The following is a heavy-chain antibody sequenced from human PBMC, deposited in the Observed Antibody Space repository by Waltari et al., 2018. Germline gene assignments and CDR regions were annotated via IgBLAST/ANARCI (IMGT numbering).Heavy chain of an antibody. CDR3: AGGLMIHEY. CDR2: INSDGSKI. Sequence: EVHLVESGGGLVQPGGSLRLSCAASGFTFSTYWMHWVRHAPGNGLVWVSRINSDGSKIDYADSVKGRFTISRDNAKNTVYLQMNSLRAEDTAVYYCAGGLMIHEYWGQGTLVTVSS. D-gene: IGHD3-16*01. CDR1: GFTFSTYW. J-gene: IGHJ4*02. V-gene: IGHV3-74*01.